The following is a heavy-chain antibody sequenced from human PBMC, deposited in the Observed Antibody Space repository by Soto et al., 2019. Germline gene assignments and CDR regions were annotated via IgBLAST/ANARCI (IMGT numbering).Heavy chain of an antibody. D-gene: IGHD3-3*01. CDR2: IVPISGTA. CDR3: AREGKGYYYFSSDYGAYCYYYGLDV. J-gene: IGHJ6*02. Sequence: SVKVSCKASGGTFSSYAISWVRQAPGQGLEWMGGIVPISGTANYAQKFQGRVTITADASTSTAYMELRSLRSEDTAVYYCAREGKGYYYFSSDYGAYCYYYGLDVWGHAPTVPVSS. V-gene: IGHV1-69*13. CDR1: GGTFSSYA.